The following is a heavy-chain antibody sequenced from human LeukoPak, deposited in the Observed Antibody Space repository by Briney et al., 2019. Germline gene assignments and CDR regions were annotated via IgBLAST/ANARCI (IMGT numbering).Heavy chain of an antibody. V-gene: IGHV4-30-2*01. CDR2: IYHSGST. CDR3: ARVNLYYYGSGSYPDY. D-gene: IGHD3-10*01. Sequence: SETLSLTCAVSGGSISSGGYSWSWIRQPPGKGLEWIGYIYHSGSTYYNPSLKSRVTISVDRSKNQFSLKLSSVTAADTAVYYCARVNLYYYGSGSYPDYWGQGTLVTVSS. J-gene: IGHJ4*02. CDR1: GGSISSGGYS.